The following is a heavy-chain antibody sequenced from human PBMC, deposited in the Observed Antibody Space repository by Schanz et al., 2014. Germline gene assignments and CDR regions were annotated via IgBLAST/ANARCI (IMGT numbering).Heavy chain of an antibody. CDR3: AKGQGAVINNWYFDL. CDR1: GFPFSSYA. J-gene: IGHJ2*01. Sequence: EVQLVESGGGLVQPGGSLRLSCAASGFPFSSYAMAWFRQTPEKGLEWVSSIPHNNDGLYYTDSVKGRFTISRDNSKNTLYLQMNSLRAEDTAIYYCAKGQGAVINNWYFDLWGRGTLVTVSS. V-gene: IGHV3-23*04. CDR2: IPHNNDGL. D-gene: IGHD2-21*01.